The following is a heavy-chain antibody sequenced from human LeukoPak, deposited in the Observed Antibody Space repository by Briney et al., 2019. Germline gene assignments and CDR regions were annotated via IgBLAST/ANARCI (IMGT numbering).Heavy chain of an antibody. CDR3: ARDFRNSYGPTSYYFDY. D-gene: IGHD5-18*01. J-gene: IGHJ4*02. Sequence: GGSLRLSCAASGLTFSNYWMNWVRQAPGKGLEWVANIKQDGSEMYSVDSVKGRFTISRDNAKNSLYLQMNSLRAEDTAVYYCARDFRNSYGPTSYYFDYWGQGTLVTVSS. CDR2: IKQDGSEM. V-gene: IGHV3-7*04. CDR1: GLTFSNYW.